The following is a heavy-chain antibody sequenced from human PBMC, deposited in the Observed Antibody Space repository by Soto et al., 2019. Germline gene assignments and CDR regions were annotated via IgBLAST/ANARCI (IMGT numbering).Heavy chain of an antibody. D-gene: IGHD2-15*01. V-gene: IGHV1-69*01. CDR2: IIPIFGTA. CDR1: GGTFSSYA. CDR3: ARDPPPYCSGGSCYSGDFDY. J-gene: IGHJ4*02. Sequence: QVRLVQSGAEVKKPGSSVKVSCKASGGTFSSYAISWVRQAPGQGLEWMGGIIPIFGTANYAQKFQGRVTITADESTSTAYMELSSLRSEDTAVYYCARDPPPYCSGGSCYSGDFDYWGQGTLVTVSS.